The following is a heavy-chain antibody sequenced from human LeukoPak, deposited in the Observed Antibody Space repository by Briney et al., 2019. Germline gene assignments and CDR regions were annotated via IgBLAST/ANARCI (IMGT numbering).Heavy chain of an antibody. J-gene: IGHJ4*02. CDR2: INTDGSTT. D-gene: IGHD1-26*01. V-gene: IGHV3-74*01. CDR1: GFTFDDYA. Sequence: PGRSLRLSCAASGFTFDDYAMHWVRQAPGKGLVWGSRINTDGSTTNYADSVKGRFTISRDNAKNTLSLQMNSLRAEDTAVYYCTRGGGSYSPRSYWGQGTLVTVSS. CDR3: TRGGGSYSPRSY.